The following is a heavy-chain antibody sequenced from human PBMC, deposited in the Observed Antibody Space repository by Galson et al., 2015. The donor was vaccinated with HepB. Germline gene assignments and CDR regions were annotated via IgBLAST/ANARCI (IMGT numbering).Heavy chain of an antibody. J-gene: IGHJ4*02. Sequence: SLRLSCAASGFTFDDYAMSWVRQAPGKGLEWVSAISGSGGSTYYADSVKGRFTISRDNSKNTLYLQMNSLRAEDTAVYYCAKDREGIVVGLFDYWGQGTLVTVSS. CDR2: ISGSGGST. CDR1: GFTFDDYA. D-gene: IGHD3-22*01. V-gene: IGHV3-23*01. CDR3: AKDREGIVVGLFDY.